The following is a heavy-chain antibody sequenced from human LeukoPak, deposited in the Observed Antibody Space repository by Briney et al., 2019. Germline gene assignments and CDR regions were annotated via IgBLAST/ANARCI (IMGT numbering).Heavy chain of an antibody. J-gene: IGHJ4*02. CDR3: ARGGGATRIDY. CDR2: IYTSGST. D-gene: IGHD5-12*01. CDR1: GDSIRSGTYY. Sequence: SQTLSLTCSVSGDSIRSGTYYWSWIRQPAGKGLEWIGRIYTSGSTSYNPSLKSRVTISVNTSKNQFSLKLTSVTAADTAVYYCARGGGATRIDYWGQGTLVTVSS. V-gene: IGHV4-61*02.